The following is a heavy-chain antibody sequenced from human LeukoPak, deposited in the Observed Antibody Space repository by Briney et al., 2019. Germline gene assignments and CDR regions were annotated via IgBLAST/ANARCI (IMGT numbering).Heavy chain of an antibody. CDR3: ARTPRGYNSGTFFDY. V-gene: IGHV3-74*01. CDR1: GFTFSHYW. CDR2: ISGDGTST. D-gene: IGHD6-19*01. J-gene: IGHJ4*02. Sequence: GGSLRLSCAASGFTFSHYWMYWVRQAPGTGLVWVSRISGDGTSTSYADSVKGRFTISRDNARNTLYLQMNSLRAEDTAMYFCARTPRGYNSGTFFDYWGQGTLVTVSS.